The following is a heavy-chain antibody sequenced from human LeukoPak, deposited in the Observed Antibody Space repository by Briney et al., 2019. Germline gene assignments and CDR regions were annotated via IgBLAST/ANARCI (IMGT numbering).Heavy chain of an antibody. Sequence: GGSLRLSCAASGFTFSTYWMTWVRQAPGKGLDWVANIKEDGSQKYYVDSVKGRFTISRDNAKNTLYLQMDSLRAEDTAVYYGARDTGCAGGNCFSFYDSWGQGTLVTVSS. V-gene: IGHV3-7*01. CDR1: GFTFSTYW. J-gene: IGHJ4*02. CDR3: ARDTGCAGGNCFSFYDS. D-gene: IGHD2-15*01. CDR2: IKEDGSQK.